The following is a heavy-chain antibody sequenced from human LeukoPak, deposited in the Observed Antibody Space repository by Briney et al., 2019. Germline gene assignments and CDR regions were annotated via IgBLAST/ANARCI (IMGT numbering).Heavy chain of an antibody. CDR3: ARRSDSSGYYYLFDY. CDR1: GGSISSSSYY. D-gene: IGHD3-22*01. Sequence: PSETLSLTCTVSGGSISSSSYYWGWIRQPPGKGLEWIGSIYYSGSTYYNPSLKSRVTISVDTSKNQFSLKLSSVTAADTAVYYCARRSDSSGYYYLFDYWGQGTLVTVSS. J-gene: IGHJ4*02. CDR2: IYYSGST. V-gene: IGHV4-39*07.